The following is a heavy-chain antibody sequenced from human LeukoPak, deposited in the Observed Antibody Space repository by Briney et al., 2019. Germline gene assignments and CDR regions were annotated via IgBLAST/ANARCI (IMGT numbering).Heavy chain of an antibody. V-gene: IGHV3-74*01. CDR1: GFTVSSYW. Sequence: GGSLRLSCAASGFTVSSYWMHWVRQAPGKGLLWVSRINTDGSSTTYADSVKGRFTISRDNAKNTLYLQMNSLRVEGTAVYYCARGASASPSQFDYWGQGTLVTVSS. D-gene: IGHD3-3*01. CDR3: ARGASASPSQFDY. J-gene: IGHJ4*02. CDR2: INTDGSST.